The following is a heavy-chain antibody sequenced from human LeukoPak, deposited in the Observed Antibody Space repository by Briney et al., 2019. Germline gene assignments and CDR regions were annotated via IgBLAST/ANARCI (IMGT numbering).Heavy chain of an antibody. CDR3: ARLLRLEFYYSSGSQYYFDY. CDR1: GDFLSCYY. V-gene: IGHV4-59*08. CDR2: MYYSGST. D-gene: IGHD3-10*01. J-gene: IGHJ4*02. Sequence: SETLSLTCTVSGDFLSCYYWSWIRQPPSKGLEWIGYMYYSGSTNYNPSLKSRVTIYVDTSKNQFSLMLSNVNAADTAVDYCARLLRLEFYYSSGSQYYFDYWGQGTLVTVSS.